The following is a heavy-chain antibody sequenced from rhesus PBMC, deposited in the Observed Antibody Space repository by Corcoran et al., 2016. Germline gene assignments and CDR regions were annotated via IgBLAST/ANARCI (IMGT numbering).Heavy chain of an antibody. CDR1: GGSISSSY. CDR3: ASRYCTGSGCYGSCGLCGLDS. Sequence: QLQLQESGPGLVKPSETLSVTCAVSGGSISSSYWSWIRQAPGKGLDWIVYIYGSGVSTNSNPSLKSRVTLAGATSKNQLSLKVRSVTAAETAVYYCASRYCTGSGCYGSCGLCGLDSWGQGVVVTVSS. J-gene: IGHJ6*01. D-gene: IGHD2-21*01. CDR2: IYGSGVST. V-gene: IGHV4-169*02.